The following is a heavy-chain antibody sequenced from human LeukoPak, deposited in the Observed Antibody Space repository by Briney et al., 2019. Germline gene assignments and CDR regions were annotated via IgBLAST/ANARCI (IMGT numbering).Heavy chain of an antibody. Sequence: GGSLRLSCAASGFTFDDYAMHWVRQAPGKGLEWVSGISWNSGSIGYADSVKGRFTISRDNAKNSLYLQMNSLRAEDTALYYCAKDFSGDPYYFDYWGQGTLVTVSS. CDR1: GFTFDDYA. D-gene: IGHD2-15*01. J-gene: IGHJ4*02. CDR2: ISWNSGSI. V-gene: IGHV3-9*01. CDR3: AKDFSGDPYYFDY.